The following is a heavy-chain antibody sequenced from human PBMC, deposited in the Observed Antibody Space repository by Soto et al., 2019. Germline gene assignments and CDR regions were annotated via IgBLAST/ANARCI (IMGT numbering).Heavy chain of an antibody. Sequence: QVQLVQSGAEVKKPGSSVKVSCKASGGTFSSYTFNWVRQAPGQGLEWMGRIIPIIDIANYAQKFQGRVTITADKSTSTAYMELSGLRSEDTAVYYCARDSDSSGSDGEDYGMDVWGQGTTVTVSS. V-gene: IGHV1-69*08. CDR3: ARDSDSSGSDGEDYGMDV. J-gene: IGHJ6*02. CDR2: IIPIIDIA. D-gene: IGHD3-22*01. CDR1: GGTFSSYT.